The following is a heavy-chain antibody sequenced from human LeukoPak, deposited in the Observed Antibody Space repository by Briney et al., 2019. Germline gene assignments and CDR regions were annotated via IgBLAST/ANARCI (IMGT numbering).Heavy chain of an antibody. Sequence: PSETLSLTCDVSGGSLTGYYWSWVRQPPGKGLEWIGEINRDGSSYNNPSLKSRVTISIDTSKNQFSLKLSSVTAADAAVYYCARGQTDRGSGMDVWGQGTTVTVSS. V-gene: IGHV4-34*01. J-gene: IGHJ6*02. D-gene: IGHD3-22*01. CDR1: GGSLTGYY. CDR2: INRDGSS. CDR3: ARGQTDRGSGMDV.